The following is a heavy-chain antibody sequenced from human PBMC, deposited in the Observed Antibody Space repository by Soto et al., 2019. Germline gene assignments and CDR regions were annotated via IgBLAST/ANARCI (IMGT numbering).Heavy chain of an antibody. J-gene: IGHJ6*02. CDR3: ASGQPSYYYYGMDV. V-gene: IGHV1-2*04. D-gene: IGHD3-10*01. CDR2: INPNSGGT. Sequence: GASVKVSCKASGYTFTGYYMHWVRQAPGQGLEWMGWINPNSGGTNYAQKFQGWVTMTRDTSISTAYMELSRLRSDDTAVYYCASGQPSYYYYGMDVWGQGTTVTVSS. CDR1: GYTFTGYY.